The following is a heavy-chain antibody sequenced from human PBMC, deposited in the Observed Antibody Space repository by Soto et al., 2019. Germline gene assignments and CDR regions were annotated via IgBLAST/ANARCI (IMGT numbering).Heavy chain of an antibody. V-gene: IGHV3-30*18. J-gene: IGHJ4*02. CDR2: ISYDGSNK. Sequence: QVQLVESGGGVVQPGRSLRPSCAASGFTFSSYGMHWVRQAPGKGLEWVAVISYDGSNKYYADSVKGRFTISRDNSKNTLYLQMNSLRAEDTAVYYCAKDEGVYCSSTSCYYFDYWGQGTLVTVSS. CDR1: GFTFSSYG. CDR3: AKDEGVYCSSTSCYYFDY. D-gene: IGHD2-2*01.